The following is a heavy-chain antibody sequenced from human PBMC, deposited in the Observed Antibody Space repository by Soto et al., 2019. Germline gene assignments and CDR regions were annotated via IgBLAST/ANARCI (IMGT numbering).Heavy chain of an antibody. CDR2: IIPIFGTA. V-gene: IGHV1-69*01. Sequence: QVQLVQSGAEVKKPGSSVKVSCKAPGGTFSSYAISWVRQAPGQGLEWMGGIIPIFGTANYAQKFKGRVTITADESTSTVYMELSSLRSEDTAVYYCARSQGGSSSLDIYYYYYYGMDGWGQGTTVTVSS. CDR3: ARSQGGSSSLDIYYYYYYGMDG. D-gene: IGHD2-15*01. J-gene: IGHJ6*02. CDR1: GGTFSSYA.